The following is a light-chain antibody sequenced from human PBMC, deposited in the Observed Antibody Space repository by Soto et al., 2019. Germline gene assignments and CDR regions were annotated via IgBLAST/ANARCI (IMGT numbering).Light chain of an antibody. J-gene: IGLJ1*01. CDR1: SRDVGGSNY. Sequence: QSALTQPASVSGSPGQSITISCTGTSRDVGGSNYVSWHQHHPGKAPKLLISEVRNRPSGISNRFSGSKSGNTATLTISGLQADDEADYYCSSYAISSNPIYVFGTGTKLTVL. CDR3: SSYAISSNPIYV. V-gene: IGLV2-14*01. CDR2: EVR.